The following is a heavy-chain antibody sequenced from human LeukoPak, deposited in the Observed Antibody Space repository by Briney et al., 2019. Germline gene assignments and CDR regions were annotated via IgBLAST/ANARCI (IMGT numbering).Heavy chain of an antibody. J-gene: IGHJ5*02. D-gene: IGHD6-19*01. V-gene: IGHV5-51*01. CDR3: AGHDGSSGWSAGWFDP. CDR1: GYSFTSYW. Sequence: GESLKISCKGSGYSFTSYWIGWVRQMPGKGLEWMGIIYPGDSDTRYSPSFQGQVTISADKSISTAYLQWSSPKASDTAMYYCAGHDGSSGWSAGWFDPWGQGTLVTVSS. CDR2: IYPGDSDT.